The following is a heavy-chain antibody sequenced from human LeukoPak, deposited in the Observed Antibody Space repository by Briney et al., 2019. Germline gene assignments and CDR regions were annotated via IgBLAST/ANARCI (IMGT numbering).Heavy chain of an antibody. V-gene: IGHV3-30*02. CDR1: GFTFSSYG. Sequence: GGSLRLSCAASGFTFSSYGMHWVRQAPGKGLEWVAFIRYDGSNKYYADSVKGRFTISRDNSKNTLYLQMNSLRAEDTAVYYCAKDRSSSGYYFDPWGQGTLVTVSS. J-gene: IGHJ5*02. CDR3: AKDRSSSGYYFDP. CDR2: IRYDGSNK. D-gene: IGHD3-22*01.